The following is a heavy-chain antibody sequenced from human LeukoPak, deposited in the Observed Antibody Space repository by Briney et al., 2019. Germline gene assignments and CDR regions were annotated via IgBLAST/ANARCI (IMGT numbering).Heavy chain of an antibody. CDR3: ARGSIRGSSSSGTLWY. D-gene: IGHD6-6*01. Sequence: GGSLRLSCAASGFTVSSNYMSWVRQAPGKGLEWVSYISSSSSTIYYADSVKGRFTISRDNAKNSLYLQMNSLRAEDTAVYYCARGSIRGSSSSGTLWYWGQGTLVTVSS. J-gene: IGHJ4*02. CDR1: GFTVSSNY. V-gene: IGHV3-48*04. CDR2: ISSSSSTI.